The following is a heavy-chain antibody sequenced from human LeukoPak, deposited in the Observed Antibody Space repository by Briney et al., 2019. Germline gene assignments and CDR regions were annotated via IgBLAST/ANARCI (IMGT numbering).Heavy chain of an antibody. CDR2: INHSGST. CDR1: GGSFSGYY. CDR3: AKVGDDSSGYWGYYFDY. J-gene: IGHJ4*02. Sequence: SETLSLTCAVYGGSFSGYYWSWIRQPPGKGLEWIGEINHSGSTNYNPSLKSRVTISVDTSKNQFALKLSSVTAADTAVYYCAKVGDDSSGYWGYYFDYWGQGTLVTVSS. V-gene: IGHV4-34*01. D-gene: IGHD3-22*01.